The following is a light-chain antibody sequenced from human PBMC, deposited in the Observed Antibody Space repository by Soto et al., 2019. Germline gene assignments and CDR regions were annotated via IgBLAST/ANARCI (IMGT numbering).Light chain of an antibody. CDR1: QSLLHSDGYNY. J-gene: IGKJ3*01. V-gene: IGKV2-28*01. CDR2: LGS. CDR3: MQVLQIPVT. Sequence: DIVVTQSPLSLPVTPGEPASISFRSSQSLLHSDGYNYLDWYLQKPGQSPQLLIQLGSMRASGVPDRFSGSGSGTDFTLKISRVEAEDVGVYYCMQVLQIPVTFGPGTKVDI.